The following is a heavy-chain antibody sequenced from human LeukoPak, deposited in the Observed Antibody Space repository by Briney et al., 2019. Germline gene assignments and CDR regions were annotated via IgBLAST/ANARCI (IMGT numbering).Heavy chain of an antibody. V-gene: IGHV4-38-2*02. J-gene: IGHJ6*03. D-gene: IGHD3-16*01. CDR2: IYYGGST. CDR3: ARVYTGPRHFNYYMDV. Sequence: PSETLSLTCTVSGYSISSGYYWGWIRQPPGKGLEWIGSIYYGGSTHYNPSLKSRVTISIDTSKNQFSLRLSSVTAAETAVYYCARVYTGPRHFNYYMDVWGKGTTVTVSS. CDR1: GYSISSGYY.